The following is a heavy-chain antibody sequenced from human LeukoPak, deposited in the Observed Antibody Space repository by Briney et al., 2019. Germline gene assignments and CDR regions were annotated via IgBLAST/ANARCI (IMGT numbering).Heavy chain of an antibody. CDR3: ARDFGDFRTDY. Sequence: SETLSLTCAVYGGSFSGYYWSWIRQSPGKGLEWIGSSYYSGGTTYNPSLNSRVTVSVDTSKNQFSLKLTSVTAADTAVYYCARDFGDFRTDYWGQGTLVTVSS. D-gene: IGHD4-17*01. J-gene: IGHJ4*02. V-gene: IGHV4-34*01. CDR2: SYYSGGT. CDR1: GGSFSGYY.